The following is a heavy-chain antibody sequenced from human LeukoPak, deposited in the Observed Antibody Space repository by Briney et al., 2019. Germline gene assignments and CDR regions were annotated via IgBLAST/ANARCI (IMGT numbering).Heavy chain of an antibody. Sequence: SCKASGYTFTGYYMHWVRQAPGKGLEWVAVILYDGSNKYNADSVKGRFTISRDTSKNTLYLQMSSLRAEDTAVYYCAKAWRAYGDYHTFDIWGQGTMVTVSS. CDR1: GYTFTGYY. CDR3: AKAWRAYGDYHTFDI. J-gene: IGHJ3*02. CDR2: ILYDGSNK. V-gene: IGHV3-30*18. D-gene: IGHD4-17*01.